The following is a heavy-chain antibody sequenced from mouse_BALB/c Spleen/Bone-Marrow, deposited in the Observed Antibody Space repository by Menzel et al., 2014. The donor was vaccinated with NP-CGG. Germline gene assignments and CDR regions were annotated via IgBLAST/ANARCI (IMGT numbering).Heavy chain of an antibody. D-gene: IGHD3-2*02. V-gene: IGHV5-9-4*01. J-gene: IGHJ4*01. CDR2: ISSGGSYT. Sequence: EVMLVESGGGLVRPGGSLKLSCAASGFTFSSYAMSWVRQSPEKRLEWVAEISSGGSYTYYPDTVTGRFTISRDNAKNTLYLEMSSLRSEDTAMYYCARSPQRDYAMDYWGQGTSVTVSS. CDR1: GFTFSSYA. CDR3: ARSPQRDYAMDY.